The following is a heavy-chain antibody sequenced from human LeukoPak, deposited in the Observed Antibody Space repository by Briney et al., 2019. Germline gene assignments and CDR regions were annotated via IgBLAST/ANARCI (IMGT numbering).Heavy chain of an antibody. Sequence: ASVKVSCKASGYTFTSYGISWVRQAPGQGLEWMGWISAYNGNTNYAQKLQGRVTMTTDTSTSTAYMELRSLRSEDTAVYYCARGKRRKWEWLLTYYYYMDVWGKGTTVTISS. D-gene: IGHD5-12*01. CDR3: ARGKRRKWEWLLTYYYYMDV. V-gene: IGHV1-18*01. J-gene: IGHJ6*03. CDR1: GYTFTSYG. CDR2: ISAYNGNT.